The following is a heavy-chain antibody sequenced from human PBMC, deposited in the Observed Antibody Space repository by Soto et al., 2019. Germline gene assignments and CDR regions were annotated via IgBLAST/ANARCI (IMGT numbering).Heavy chain of an antibody. CDR1: GGTFSSYA. Sequence: QVQLVQSGAEVKKPGSSVKVSCKASGGTFSSYAISWVRQAPGQGLEWMGGIIPIFGTANYAQKFQGRVTITADESTSTVYRELSSLRSEDTAVYYGARGGEQWRVQDWFDPWGQGTLVTVSS. V-gene: IGHV1-69*12. CDR3: ARGGEQWRVQDWFDP. CDR2: IIPIFGTA. J-gene: IGHJ5*02. D-gene: IGHD6-19*01.